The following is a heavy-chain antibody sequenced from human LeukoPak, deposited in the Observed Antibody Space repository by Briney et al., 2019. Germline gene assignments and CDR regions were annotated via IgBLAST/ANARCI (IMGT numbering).Heavy chain of an antibody. D-gene: IGHD5-12*01. J-gene: IGHJ4*02. V-gene: IGHV3-7*01. CDR2: INQDGGEK. CDR3: ARGGGSGYDYDLDY. Sequence: PGGSLRLSCAASGFTFSSDWMSWVRQAPGKGLEWVANINQDGGEKYIADSVKGRVTITRDNAKNSLYLQMHSLRAEDTAVYYCARGGGSGYDYDLDYWGQGTLVTVSS. CDR1: GFTFSSDW.